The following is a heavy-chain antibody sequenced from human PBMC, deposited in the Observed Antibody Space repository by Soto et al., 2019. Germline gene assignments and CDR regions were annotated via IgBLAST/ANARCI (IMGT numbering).Heavy chain of an antibody. Sequence: GASVKVSCKASGYTFTSYAMHWVRQAPGQRLEWMGWINAGNGNTKYSQKFQGRVTITRDTSASTAYMELSSLRSEDTAVYYCATVQDYGDYVYAFDIWGQGTMVTVSS. J-gene: IGHJ3*02. D-gene: IGHD4-17*01. CDR3: ATVQDYGDYVYAFDI. CDR2: INAGNGNT. V-gene: IGHV1-3*01. CDR1: GYTFTSYA.